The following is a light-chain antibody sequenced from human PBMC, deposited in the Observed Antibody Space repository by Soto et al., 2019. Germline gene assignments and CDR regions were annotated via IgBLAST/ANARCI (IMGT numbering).Light chain of an antibody. Sequence: EVVMTQSPATLSVSPGERATLSCRASQSINNDLAWYQHKPGQAPRLLIYGASTRAIGAPARFSGSGSGTEFTLTIDSLQSDDFAVYYCQQYDNWPPITFGQGTRLEI. CDR3: QQYDNWPPIT. V-gene: IGKV3-15*01. J-gene: IGKJ5*01. CDR1: QSINND. CDR2: GAS.